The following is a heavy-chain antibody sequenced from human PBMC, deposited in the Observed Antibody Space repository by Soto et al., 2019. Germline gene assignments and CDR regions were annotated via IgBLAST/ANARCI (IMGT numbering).Heavy chain of an antibody. CDR3: AHSRMGWNVPYYYDYYYMDV. Sequence: QITLKESGPTLVNPTQTLTLTCTFSGFSLSTSGVGVGWIRQPPGKALEWLALIYWDDDKRYSPSLKSRLTITKDTTKNQVVLTITNMDPVNTTTYYRAHSRMGWNVPYYYDYYYMDVWVKGTTVTVSS. CDR2: IYWDDDK. V-gene: IGHV2-5*02. D-gene: IGHD1-1*01. J-gene: IGHJ6*03. CDR1: GFSLSTSGVG.